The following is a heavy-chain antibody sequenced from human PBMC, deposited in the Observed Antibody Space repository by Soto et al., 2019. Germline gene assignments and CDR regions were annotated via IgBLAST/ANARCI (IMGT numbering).Heavy chain of an antibody. CDR3: AREALDCTNGVCYTYYYYGMDV. D-gene: IGHD2-8*01. J-gene: IGHJ6*02. CDR2: ISYDGSNK. Sequence: GGSLRLSCAASGFTFSSYAMHWVRQTPGKGLEWVAVISYDGSNKYYADSMKGRFTISRDNSKNTLYLQMNSLRAEDTAVYYCAREALDCTNGVCYTYYYYGMDVWGQGTTVTVSS. V-gene: IGHV3-30-3*01. CDR1: GFTFSSYA.